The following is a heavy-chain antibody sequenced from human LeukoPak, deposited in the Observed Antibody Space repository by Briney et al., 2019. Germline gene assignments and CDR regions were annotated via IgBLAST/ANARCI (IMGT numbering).Heavy chain of an antibody. CDR1: GFTFTNYW. CDR3: AKDPANCSGGSCFSSYFDY. D-gene: IGHD2-15*01. J-gene: IGHJ4*02. V-gene: IGHV3-74*01. CDR2: INSDGSNA. Sequence: GGSLRLPCAASGFTFTNYWMHWVRQVPGKGLVWVSHINSDGSNAAYADSVKGRFTISRDNAKNTLYLQMNSLRGEDTAVYYCAKDPANCSGGSCFSSYFDYWGQGTLVTVSS.